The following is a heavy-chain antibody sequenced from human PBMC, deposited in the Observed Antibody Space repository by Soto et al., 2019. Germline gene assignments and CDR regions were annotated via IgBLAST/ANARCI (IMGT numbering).Heavy chain of an antibody. Sequence: SEKLSLTCAVYGGSFSGYYWSWIRQPPGKGLEWIGEINHSGSTNYNPSLKSRVTISVDTSKNQFSLKLSSVTAADTAVYYCARGCWYYYDGMDVWGQGTTVT. CDR2: INHSGST. V-gene: IGHV4-34*01. CDR1: GGSFSGYY. CDR3: ARGCWYYYDGMDV. J-gene: IGHJ6*02.